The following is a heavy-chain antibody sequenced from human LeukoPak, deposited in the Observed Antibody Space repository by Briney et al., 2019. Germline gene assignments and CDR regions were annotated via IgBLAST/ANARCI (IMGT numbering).Heavy chain of an antibody. CDR3: ARALIAALDWFDP. D-gene: IGHD6-6*01. CDR1: GGTFSSYA. J-gene: IGHJ5*02. Sequence: ASVKVSCKASGGTFSSYAISWVRQAPGQGLEWMGIINPSGGSTSYAQKFQGRVTMTRDTSTSTVYMELSSLRSEDTAVYYCARALIAALDWFDPWGQGTLVTVSS. V-gene: IGHV1-46*01. CDR2: INPSGGST.